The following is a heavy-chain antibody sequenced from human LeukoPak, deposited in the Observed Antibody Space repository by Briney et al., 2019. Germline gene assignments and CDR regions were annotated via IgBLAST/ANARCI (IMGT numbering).Heavy chain of an antibody. CDR2: FDPEDGET. V-gene: IGHV1-24*01. J-gene: IGHJ3*02. Sequence: ASVKVSCKVSGYTLTGLSMHWVRQAPGKGLEWMGGFDPEDGETIYAQKFQGRVTMTEDTSTDTAYMELSSLRSEDTAVYYCATVKTAYNWNSGAFDIWGQGTMVTASS. D-gene: IGHD1-1*01. CDR3: ATVKTAYNWNSGAFDI. CDR1: GYTLTGLS.